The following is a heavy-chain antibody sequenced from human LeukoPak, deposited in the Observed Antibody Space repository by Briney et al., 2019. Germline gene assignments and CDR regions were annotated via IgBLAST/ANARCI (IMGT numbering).Heavy chain of an antibody. CDR1: GYTFSSYA. J-gene: IGHJ4*02. Sequence: QPGRSLRLSYAASGYTFSSYAMHWLRQAPGKGLEWVAVISYDGSNKYYADSVKGRFTISRDNSKNTLYLQMNSLRAEDTAVYYCARDFSGSYYYFDYWGQGTLVTVSS. CDR3: ARDFSGSYYYFDY. CDR2: ISYDGSNK. D-gene: IGHD1-26*01. V-gene: IGHV3-30*04.